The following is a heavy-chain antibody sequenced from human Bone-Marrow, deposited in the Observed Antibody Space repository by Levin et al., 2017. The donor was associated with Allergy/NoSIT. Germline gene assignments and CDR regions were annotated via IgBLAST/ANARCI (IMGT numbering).Heavy chain of an antibody. D-gene: IGHD3-3*01. Sequence: PSETLSLTCVVSGGYISSSNWWSWVRQSPGKGLEWIGEIYYSGSTNYSPSLESRVIISVDNSKNQFSLKLTSVTAADTATYYCARKVFWSGDVNALDLWGQGTLVTVSS. J-gene: IGHJ4*02. CDR2: IYYSGST. V-gene: IGHV4/OR15-8*01. CDR1: GGYISSSNW. CDR3: ARKVFWSGDVNALDL.